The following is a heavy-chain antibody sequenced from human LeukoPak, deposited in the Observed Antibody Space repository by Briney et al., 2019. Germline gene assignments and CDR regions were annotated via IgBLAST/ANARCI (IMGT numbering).Heavy chain of an antibody. D-gene: IGHD2-2*01. CDR2: IIPIFGTA. Sequence: ASVNVSCKASGGTFSRYAISWVRQAPGQGLEWMGGIIPIFGTANYAQKFQGRVTITADESTSTAYMELSSLRSEDTAVYYCARAYCSSTSCHYYYYYYMDVWGKVTTVTVSS. CDR3: ARAYCSSTSCHYYYYYYMDV. V-gene: IGHV1-69*01. J-gene: IGHJ6*03. CDR1: GGTFSRYA.